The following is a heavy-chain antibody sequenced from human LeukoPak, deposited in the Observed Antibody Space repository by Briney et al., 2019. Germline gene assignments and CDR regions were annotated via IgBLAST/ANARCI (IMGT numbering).Heavy chain of an antibody. D-gene: IGHD1-26*01. J-gene: IGHJ4*02. CDR2: ISGSGGST. V-gene: IGHV3-23*01. CDR1: GFTFSGYA. CDR3: AKEDRSSGSRGDYFDY. Sequence: PGGSLILSCAASGFTFSGYAMSWVRQAPGKGLEWVSAISGSGGSTYYADSVKGRFTISRDNSKNTLYLQMNSLRAEDTAVYYCAKEDRSSGSRGDYFDYWGQGTLVTVSS.